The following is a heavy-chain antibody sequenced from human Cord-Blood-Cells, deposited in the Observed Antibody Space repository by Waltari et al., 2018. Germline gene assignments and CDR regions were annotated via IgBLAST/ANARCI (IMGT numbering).Heavy chain of an antibody. CDR3: TRGTDY. CDR1: GFTFSGSD. J-gene: IGHJ4*02. V-gene: IGHV3-73*02. Sequence: EVQLVESGGGLVQPGGSLTLSCAASGFTFSGSDMHGVRQASGKGLEWGGRIRSKANSYATAYAASVKGRFTISRDDSKNTAYLQMNSLKTEDTAVYYCTRGTDYWGQGTLVTVSS. CDR2: IRSKANSYAT.